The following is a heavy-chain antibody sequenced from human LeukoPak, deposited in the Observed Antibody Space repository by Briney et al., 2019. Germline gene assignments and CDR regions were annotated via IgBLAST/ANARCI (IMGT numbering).Heavy chain of an antibody. CDR1: GYSISSGYY. Sequence: PSETLSLTCAVSGYSISSGYYWGWIRQPPGKGLEWIGSICHSGSSYYNPSLKSRVTISVDTSKNQFSLKLSSVTAADTALYYCARVQPESIAVASLGTDYWGQGTLVTVSS. J-gene: IGHJ4*02. CDR3: ARVQPESIAVASLGTDY. V-gene: IGHV4-38-2*01. CDR2: ICHSGSS. D-gene: IGHD6-19*01.